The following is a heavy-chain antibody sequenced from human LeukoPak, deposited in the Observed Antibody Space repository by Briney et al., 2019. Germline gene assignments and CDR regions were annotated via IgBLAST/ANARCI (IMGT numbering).Heavy chain of an antibody. V-gene: IGHV4-38-2*01. CDR3: ARRTLSAIDY. D-gene: IGHD2/OR15-2a*01. J-gene: IGHJ4*02. Sequence: SETLSLTCAVSGYSISSGYYWGWIRQPPGKGLEWIGSIYHSGSTYYSPSLKSRVTISVDTSKNQFSLKLSSVTAADTAVYYCARRTLSAIDYWGQGTLVTVSS. CDR2: IYHSGST. CDR1: GYSISSGYY.